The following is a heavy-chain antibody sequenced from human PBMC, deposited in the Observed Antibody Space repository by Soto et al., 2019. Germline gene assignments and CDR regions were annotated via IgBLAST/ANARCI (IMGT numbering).Heavy chain of an antibody. D-gene: IGHD2-2*02. CDR2: ISGSGGST. V-gene: IGHV3-23*01. CDR1: GFTFSSYA. Sequence: EVQLLESGGGLVQPGGSLRLSCAASGFTFSSYAMSWVRQAPGKGLEWVSAISGSGGSTYYADSVKGRFTISRDNSKNTLYLQMNSLRAEDTAVYYCAKSLGYCSSTSCYTTPFDSWGQGTLVTVSS. CDR3: AKSLGYCSSTSCYTTPFDS. J-gene: IGHJ4*02.